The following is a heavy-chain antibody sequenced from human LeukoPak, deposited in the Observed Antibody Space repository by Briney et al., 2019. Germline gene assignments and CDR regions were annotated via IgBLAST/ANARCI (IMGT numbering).Heavy chain of an antibody. CDR2: ISSSSAYI. CDR1: GFTFSTYS. CDR3: ARSKVGYIYFDF. J-gene: IGHJ4*02. V-gene: IGHV3-21*01. Sequence: PGGSLRLSCAASGFTFSTYSMNWVRQAPGKGLEWVSSISSSSAYIHYADSVKGRFTISRDNAKNSLYLQMNSLRDTDTAVYYCARSKVGYIYFDFWGRGTVVSVSS. D-gene: IGHD5-18*01.